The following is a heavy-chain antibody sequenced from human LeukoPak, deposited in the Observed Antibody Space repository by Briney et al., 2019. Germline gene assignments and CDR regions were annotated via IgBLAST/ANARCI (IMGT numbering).Heavy chain of an antibody. D-gene: IGHD3-22*01. Sequence: ASVKVSCKASGYTFTGYYMHWVRQAPGQGLEWMGWINPNSGGTNYAQKFQGRVTMTRDTSINTAYMELSRLESDDSAVYYCARAYYDSSGYYNWFDPWGQGTLVTVSS. J-gene: IGHJ5*02. V-gene: IGHV1-2*02. CDR1: GYTFTGYY. CDR3: ARAYYDSSGYYNWFDP. CDR2: INPNSGGT.